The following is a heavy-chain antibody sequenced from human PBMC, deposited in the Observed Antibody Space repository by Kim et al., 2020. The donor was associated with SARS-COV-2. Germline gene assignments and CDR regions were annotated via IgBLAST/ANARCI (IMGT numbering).Heavy chain of an antibody. Sequence: SVKVSCKASGGTFSSYAISWVRQAPGQGLEWMGGIIPIFGTANYAQKFQGRVTITADESTSTAYMELSSLRSEDTAVYYCARPGGTGTTRTDAFDIWGQGTMVTVSS. CDR3: ARPGGTGTTRTDAFDI. J-gene: IGHJ3*02. CDR1: GGTFSSYA. V-gene: IGHV1-69*13. CDR2: IIPIFGTA. D-gene: IGHD1-1*01.